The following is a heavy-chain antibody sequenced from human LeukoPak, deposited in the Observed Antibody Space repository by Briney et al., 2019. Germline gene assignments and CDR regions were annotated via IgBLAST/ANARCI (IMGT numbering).Heavy chain of an antibody. CDR3: AGFFYDNSNAAFDI. J-gene: IGHJ3*02. Sequence: WASVRVSCKASGGTFRNYDFTFTSYALTWVRQAPGQGLEWMGGIIPIYARADYPQKFQGCVTITPDESTRTVTMQLSSLSSEDTAVYYCAGFFYDNSNAAFDIWGQGTVVSVS. D-gene: IGHD3-22*01. V-gene: IGHV1-69*13. CDR2: IIPIYARA. CDR1: GGTFRNYDFTFTSYA.